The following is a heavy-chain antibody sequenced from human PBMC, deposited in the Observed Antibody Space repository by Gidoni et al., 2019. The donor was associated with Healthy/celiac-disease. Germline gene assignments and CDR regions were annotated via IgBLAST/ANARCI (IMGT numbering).Heavy chain of an antibody. J-gene: IGHJ4*02. CDR1: GGSISSSSYY. Sequence: QLQLQESGPGLVKPSETLSLTCTVSGGSISSSSYYWGWIRQPPGKGLEWIGSIYYSGSTYYNPSLKSRVTISVDTSKNQFSLKLSSVTAADTAVYYCARLGRLGYCSGGSCYPGVYWGQGTLVTVSS. CDR2: IYYSGST. D-gene: IGHD2-15*01. V-gene: IGHV4-39*01. CDR3: ARLGRLGYCSGGSCYPGVY.